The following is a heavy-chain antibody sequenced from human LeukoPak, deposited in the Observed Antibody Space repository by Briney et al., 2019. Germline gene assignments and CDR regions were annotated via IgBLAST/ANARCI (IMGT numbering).Heavy chain of an antibody. CDR3: AEARPGDGGTYYFEY. D-gene: IGHD2-15*01. CDR1: GGSISSYY. V-gene: IGHV4-59*01. J-gene: IGHJ4*02. Sequence: SETLSLTCAVSGGSISSYYWSWIRQPPGKGLEWIGYIYYSGSTNYNPSLKSRVTISVDTSKNQFSLKLSSVTAADTAVYYGAEARPGDGGTYYFEYWDPGTLGTVSS. CDR2: IYYSGST.